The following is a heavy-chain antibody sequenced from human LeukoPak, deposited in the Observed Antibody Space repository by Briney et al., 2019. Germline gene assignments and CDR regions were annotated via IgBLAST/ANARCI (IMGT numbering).Heavy chain of an antibody. V-gene: IGHV3-21*01. Sequence: PGGSLRLSCAASGFTFSSYSMNWVRQAPGKGLEWVSSISSSSSYIYYADSVKGRFTISRDNARNSLYLQMNSLRAEDTAVYYCARDRGFGLYSSSFDYWGQGTLVTVSS. CDR3: ARDRGFGLYSSSFDY. D-gene: IGHD6-6*01. J-gene: IGHJ4*02. CDR1: GFTFSSYS. CDR2: ISSSSSYI.